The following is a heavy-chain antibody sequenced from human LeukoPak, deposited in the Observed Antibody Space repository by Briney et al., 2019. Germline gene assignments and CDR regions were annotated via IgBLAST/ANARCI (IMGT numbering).Heavy chain of an antibody. CDR2: ISSSSSYI. CDR3: ARDLHGSGSYYIFDY. D-gene: IGHD3-10*01. Sequence: GGSLRLSCAASGFTFSSYSMNLVRQAPGKGLEWVSSISSSSSYIYYADSVKGRFTISRDNAKNSLYLQMNSLRAEDTAVYYCARDLHGSGSYYIFDYWGQGTLVTVSS. J-gene: IGHJ4*02. V-gene: IGHV3-21*01. CDR1: GFTFSSYS.